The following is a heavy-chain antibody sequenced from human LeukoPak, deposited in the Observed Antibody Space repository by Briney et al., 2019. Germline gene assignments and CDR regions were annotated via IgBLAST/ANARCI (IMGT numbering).Heavy chain of an antibody. CDR2: IYYSGST. CDR3: ASTSSGYYPTIDY. V-gene: IGHV4-31*03. J-gene: IGHJ4*02. D-gene: IGHD3-22*01. Sequence: SQTLSLTCTVSGGSISSGGYYWSWIRQHPGKGLEWIGHIYYSGSTYYNPSLKSRVTISVDTSKNQFSLKLSSVTAADTAVYYCASTSSGYYPTIDYWGQGTLVTVSS. CDR1: GGSISSGGYY.